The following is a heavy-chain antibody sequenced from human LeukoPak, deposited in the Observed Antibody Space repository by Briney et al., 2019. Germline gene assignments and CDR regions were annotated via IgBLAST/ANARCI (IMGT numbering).Heavy chain of an antibody. V-gene: IGHV1-69*04. CDR1: GGTFSSYA. D-gene: IGHD1-1*01. J-gene: IGHJ5*02. Sequence: ASVKVSCKASGGTFSSYAISWVRQAPGQGLEWMGRIIPIFGIANYAQKFQGRVTITADKSTSTAYMELNSLRSEDTAVYYCARDGEESTSGAVRLFRFDPWGEGALVTVS. CDR3: ARDGEESTSGAVRLFRFDP. CDR2: IIPIFGIA.